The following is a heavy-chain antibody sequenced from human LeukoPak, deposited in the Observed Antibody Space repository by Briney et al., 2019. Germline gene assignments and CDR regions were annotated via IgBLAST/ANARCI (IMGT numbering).Heavy chain of an antibody. CDR1: GYTFTSYG. CDR2: INPNSGGT. Sequence: ASVKVSCKASGYTFTSYGISWVRQAPGQGLEWMGWINPNSGGTNYAQKFQGRVTMTRDTSISTAYMELSRLRSDDTAVYYCAREPPMDSSSWYLHTPSRYYFDYWGQGTLVTVSS. CDR3: AREPPMDSSSWYLHTPSRYYFDY. D-gene: IGHD6-13*01. V-gene: IGHV1-2*02. J-gene: IGHJ4*02.